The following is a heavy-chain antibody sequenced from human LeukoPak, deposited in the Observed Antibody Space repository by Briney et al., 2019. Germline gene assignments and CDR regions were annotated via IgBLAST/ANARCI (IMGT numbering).Heavy chain of an antibody. D-gene: IGHD7-27*01. V-gene: IGHV3-7*01. Sequence: PGGSLRLSCAASGIILSSYWMSWVRQAPGKGLEWVANIKQDGSEKWYVDSVKGRFTISRDNAKNSLYLQMNSLRAEDTAVYYCARDLNWETYWGQGTLVSVSS. CDR2: IKQDGSEK. CDR1: GIILSSYW. J-gene: IGHJ4*02. CDR3: ARDLNWETY.